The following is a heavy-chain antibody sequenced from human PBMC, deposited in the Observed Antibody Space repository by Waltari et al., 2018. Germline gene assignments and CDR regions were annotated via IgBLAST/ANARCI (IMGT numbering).Heavy chain of an antibody. Sequence: QVKLVQSGAEGKTPGASVQVSCNTYGHTSTSYAMHWVRQAPGQRLEWMGWSNVGNGNTKYSQEFQGRVTITRDTSASTAYMELSSLRSEDMAVYYCARSSGSYSMDVWGQGTTVTVSS. CDR1: GHTSTSYA. CDR3: ARSSGSYSMDV. J-gene: IGHJ6*03. CDR2: SNVGNGNT. V-gene: IGHV1-3*02. D-gene: IGHD1-26*01.